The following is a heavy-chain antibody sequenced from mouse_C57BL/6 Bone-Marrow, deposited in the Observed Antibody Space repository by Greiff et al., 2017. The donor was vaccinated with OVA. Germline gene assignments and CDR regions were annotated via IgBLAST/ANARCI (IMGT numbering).Heavy chain of an antibody. V-gene: IGHV1-50*01. D-gene: IGHD1-1*01. CDR1: GYTFTSYW. J-gene: IGHJ1*03. CDR3: ARGIYYYGSSYFDV. CDR2: IDPSDSYT. Sequence: QVQLQQSGAELVKPGASVKLSCKASGYTFTSYWMQWVKQRPGQGLEWIGEIDPSDSYTNYNQKFKGKATLTVDTSSSTAYMQLSSLTSEDSAVYYCARGIYYYGSSYFDVWGTGTTVTVSS.